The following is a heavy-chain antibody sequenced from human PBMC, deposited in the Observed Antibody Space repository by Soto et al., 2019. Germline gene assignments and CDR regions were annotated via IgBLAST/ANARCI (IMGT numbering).Heavy chain of an antibody. Sequence: QVQLVQSGAEVKKPGSSVKVSCKASGGTFSSYTISWVRQAPGQGLEWMGRIIPILGIANYAQKFQGRVTITADKSTSTAYMELSSLRSEDTAVYYCARVWCSSTICYSWFDPWGQGTLVTVSS. D-gene: IGHD2-2*01. V-gene: IGHV1-69*02. J-gene: IGHJ5*02. CDR3: ARVWCSSTICYSWFDP. CDR2: IIPILGIA. CDR1: GGTFSSYT.